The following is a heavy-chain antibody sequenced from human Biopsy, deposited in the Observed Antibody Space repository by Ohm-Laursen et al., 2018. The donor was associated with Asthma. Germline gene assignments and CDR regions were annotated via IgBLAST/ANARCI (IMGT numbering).Heavy chain of an antibody. J-gene: IGHJ6*02. D-gene: IGHD6-25*01. CDR1: GFTVSTNG. Sequence: SLRLSCAASGFTVSTNGMSWGRQPPGKGLEWVSSIMSSGRTKYPAESVQGRFTISRDNAQKSLFLQMNSLRAEDTAIYFCARVLESSGRGPFYLFALDVWGQGTTVAVS. CDR3: ARVLESSGRGPFYLFALDV. V-gene: IGHV3-11*01. CDR2: IMSSGRTK.